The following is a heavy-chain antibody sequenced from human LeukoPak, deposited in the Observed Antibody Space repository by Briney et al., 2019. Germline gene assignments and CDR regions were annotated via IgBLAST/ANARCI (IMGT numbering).Heavy chain of an antibody. V-gene: IGHV4-30-4*01. CDR2: IYYSGST. CDR1: GGSISSGDYY. Sequence: SQTLSLTCTVSGGSISSGDYYWSWIRQRPGKGLEWIGYIYYSGSTYYNPSLKSRVTISVDTSKNQFSLKLSSVTAADTAVYYCASSGYSYGYALEWGQGTLVTVSS. D-gene: IGHD5-18*01. CDR3: ASSGYSYGYALE. J-gene: IGHJ4*02.